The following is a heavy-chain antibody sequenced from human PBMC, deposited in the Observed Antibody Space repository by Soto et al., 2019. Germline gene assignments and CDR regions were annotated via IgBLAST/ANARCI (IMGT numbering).Heavy chain of an antibody. J-gene: IGHJ4*02. CDR1: GGSISSSSYY. D-gene: IGHD2-8*02. CDR2: IYYSGST. CDR3: ARDYWTGDRRYYFDY. V-gene: IGHV4-39*07. Sequence: SETLSLTCTVSGGSISSSSYYWGWIRQPPGKGLEGIGSIYYSGSTYYNPSLKSRVTISVDTSKNQFSLKLSSVTAADTAVYYCARDYWTGDRRYYFDYWGQGTLVTVSS.